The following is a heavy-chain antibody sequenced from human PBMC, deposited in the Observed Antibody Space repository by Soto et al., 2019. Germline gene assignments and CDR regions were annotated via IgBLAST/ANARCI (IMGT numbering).Heavy chain of an antibody. CDR3: ARVLRGWFDP. V-gene: IGHV4-4*02. CDR2: ISHSGIT. Sequence: SETLSLTCAVSGGSITSANWWTWVRQPPGGGLEWIGEISHSGITNYKASLKSRVTMSVDKTKNDVSLKLTSVTAADTDVYYCARVLRGWFDPWGPGTQVTVYS. CDR1: GGSITSANW. J-gene: IGHJ5*02.